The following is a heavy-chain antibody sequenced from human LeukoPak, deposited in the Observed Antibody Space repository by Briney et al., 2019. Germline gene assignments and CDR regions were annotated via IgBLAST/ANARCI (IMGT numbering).Heavy chain of an antibody. D-gene: IGHD2-15*01. V-gene: IGHV4-39*01. Sequence: SETLSLTCTVSGGSISSSSYYWGWIRQPPGKGLEWIGSIYYSGSTYYNPSLKSRATISVDTSKNQFSLKLSSVTAADTAVYYCARRCSGGSCYVYWGQGTLVTVSS. CDR2: IYYSGST. J-gene: IGHJ4*02. CDR3: ARRCSGGSCYVY. CDR1: GGSISSSSYY.